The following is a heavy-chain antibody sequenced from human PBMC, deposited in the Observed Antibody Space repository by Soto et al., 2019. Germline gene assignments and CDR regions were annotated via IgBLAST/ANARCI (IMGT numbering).Heavy chain of an antibody. CDR1: GYTFISFD. Sequence: QVQLVQSGAEVKKPGASVRVSCQASGYTFISFDINWVRQATGQGLEWPGWMNPNTGNTGYEQKFQGRVTMTRNTSIGTAYMELSSLTSEDTAVYYCARRKERSGPYYLDSWGQGTLVTVSS. V-gene: IGHV1-8*01. D-gene: IGHD6-25*01. CDR2: MNPNTGNT. CDR3: ARRKERSGPYYLDS. J-gene: IGHJ4*02.